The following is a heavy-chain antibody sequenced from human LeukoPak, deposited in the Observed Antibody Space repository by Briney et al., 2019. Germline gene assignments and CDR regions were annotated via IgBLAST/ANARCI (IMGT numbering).Heavy chain of an antibody. CDR2: IYHSGST. J-gene: IGHJ1*01. V-gene: IGHV4-38-2*02. Sequence: SETLSLTCTVSGYSISSGYYWGWIRQPPGQGLEWIGSIYHSGSTYYNPSLKSRVTISVDTSKNQFSLKLSSVTAADTAVYYCASELVDEYFQHWGQGTLVTVSS. CDR1: GYSISSGYY. CDR3: ASELVDEYFQH. D-gene: IGHD1-26*01.